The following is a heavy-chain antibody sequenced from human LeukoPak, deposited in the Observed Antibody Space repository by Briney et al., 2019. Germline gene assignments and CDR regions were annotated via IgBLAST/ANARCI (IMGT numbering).Heavy chain of an antibody. CDR1: GGTFSSYA. CDR3: ARYEPSSTSLFPYYYGMDV. CDR2: IIPILGIA. J-gene: IGHJ6*02. D-gene: IGHD2-2*01. Sequence: GSSVKVSCKASGGTFSSYAISWVRQAPGQGLEWMGRIIPILGIANYAQKFQGRVTNTADKSTSTAYMELSSLRSEDTAVYYCARYEPSSTSLFPYYYGMDVWGQGTTVTVSS. V-gene: IGHV1-69*04.